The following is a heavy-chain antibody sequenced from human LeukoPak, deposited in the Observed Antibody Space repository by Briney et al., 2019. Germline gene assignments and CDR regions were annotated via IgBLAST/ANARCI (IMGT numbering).Heavy chain of an antibody. J-gene: IGHJ4*02. CDR3: AREGEDCSSTSCYSGYLDY. V-gene: IGHV3-30-3*01. CDR1: GFTFSSYA. Sequence: GRSLRLSCAASGFTFSSYARHWVRQAPGKGLEWVAVISYDGSNKYYADSVKGRFTISRDNSKNTLYLQMNSLRAEDTAVYYCAREGEDCSSTSCYSGYLDYWGQGTLVTVSS. D-gene: IGHD2-2*02. CDR2: ISYDGSNK.